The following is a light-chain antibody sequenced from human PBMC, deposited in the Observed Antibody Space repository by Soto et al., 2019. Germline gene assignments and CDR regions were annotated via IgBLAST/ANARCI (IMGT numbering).Light chain of an antibody. CDR2: EVT. CDR1: SSDVGGYNF. Sequence: QSVLTQPPSASGSPGQSVTISCTGTSSDVGGYNFVSWYQQHPGKAPKLMIYEVTKRPSGVPDRFFSSKSGNTASLTVSGLQAEDEADYYCSSYAGSNNLVFGGGTKLTVL. V-gene: IGLV2-8*01. J-gene: IGLJ2*01. CDR3: SSYAGSNNLV.